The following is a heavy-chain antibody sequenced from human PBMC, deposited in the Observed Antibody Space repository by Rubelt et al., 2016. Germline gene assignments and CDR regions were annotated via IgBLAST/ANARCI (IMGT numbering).Heavy chain of an antibody. D-gene: IGHD3-16*01. V-gene: IGHV3-21*01. CDR2: ISSSSSYI. CDR3: AREGDPDLADPGDY. CDR1: GFTFSSYS. Sequence: VKPGGSLRLSCAASGFTFSSYSMNWVRQAPGKGLEWVSSISSSSSYIYYADSVKGRFTISRDNAKNSLYLQMNSLRAEDTAVYYCAREGDPDLADPGDYWGQGTLVTVSS. J-gene: IGHJ4*02.